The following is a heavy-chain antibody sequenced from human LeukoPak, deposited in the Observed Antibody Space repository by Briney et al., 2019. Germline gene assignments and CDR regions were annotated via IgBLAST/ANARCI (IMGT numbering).Heavy chain of an antibody. J-gene: IGHJ4*02. CDR3: ESNPYDYIGGSLGGGDYYFDY. D-gene: IGHD3-16*01. CDR2: IWYDGSNK. Sequence: GRSLRLSCAASGFTFSSYGMHWVRQAPGKGLEGVAVIWYDGSNKYYADSVKGRFTISRDNSKNTLYLQMKSLGAEDMGVYYCESNPYDYIGGSLGGGDYYFDYWGQGTLVTVSS. V-gene: IGHV3-33*01. CDR1: GFTFSSYG.